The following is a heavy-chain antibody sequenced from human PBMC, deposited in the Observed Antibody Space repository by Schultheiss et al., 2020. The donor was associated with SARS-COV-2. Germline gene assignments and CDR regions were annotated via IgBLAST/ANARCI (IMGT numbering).Heavy chain of an antibody. Sequence: LSLTCAASGFTVSSYSMNWVRQAPGKGLEWVSSISSSSSYIYYADSVKGRFTISRDNAKNSLYLQMNSLRAEDTAVYYCARASTVVTPRALDYWGQGTLVTVSS. J-gene: IGHJ4*02. V-gene: IGHV3-21*01. CDR1: GFTVSSYS. CDR3: ARASTVVTPRALDY. D-gene: IGHD4-23*01. CDR2: ISSSSSYI.